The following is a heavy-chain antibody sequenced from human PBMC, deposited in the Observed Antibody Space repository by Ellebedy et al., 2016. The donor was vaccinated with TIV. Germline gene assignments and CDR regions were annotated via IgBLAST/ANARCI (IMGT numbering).Heavy chain of an antibody. D-gene: IGHD1-26*01. CDR2: ISSSSSSI. CDR3: ARFYGSYCDY. V-gene: IGHV3-48*04. J-gene: IGHJ4*02. CDR1: GFSFNSYG. Sequence: GESLKISCAASGFSFNSYGMNWVRQAPGKGLKWVSYISSSSSSISYADSVKGRFTISRDNAKNSLYLQMNSLRAEDTAVYYCARFYGSYCDYWGQGTLVTVSS.